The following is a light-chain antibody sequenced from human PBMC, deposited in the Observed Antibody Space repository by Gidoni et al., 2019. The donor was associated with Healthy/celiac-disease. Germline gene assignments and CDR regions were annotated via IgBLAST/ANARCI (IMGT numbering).Light chain of an antibody. CDR1: QSVSSSY. Sequence: EIVSTQSPGTLSLSPGERATLSCRASQSVSSSYLAWYQQTPGQAPRLLIYGASRRATGIPDRFSGSGSGTDFTLTISRLEPEDFALYYCQQYGSSLWTFGQGTKVEIK. V-gene: IGKV3-20*01. CDR3: QQYGSSLWT. J-gene: IGKJ1*01. CDR2: GAS.